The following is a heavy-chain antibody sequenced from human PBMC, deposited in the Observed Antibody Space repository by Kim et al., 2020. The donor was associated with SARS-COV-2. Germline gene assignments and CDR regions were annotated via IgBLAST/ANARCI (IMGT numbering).Heavy chain of an antibody. CDR2: FDPEDGET. D-gene: IGHD3-22*01. J-gene: IGHJ5*02. CDR3: ATAAGVSYYYDSSGYSSNWFDP. CDR1: GYTLTELS. V-gene: IGHV1-24*01. Sequence: ASVKVSCKVSGYTLTELSMHWVRQAPGKGLEWMGGFDPEDGETIYAQKFQGRVTMTEDTSTDTAYMELSSLRSEDTAVYYCATAAGVSYYYDSSGYSSNWFDPWGQGTLVTVSS.